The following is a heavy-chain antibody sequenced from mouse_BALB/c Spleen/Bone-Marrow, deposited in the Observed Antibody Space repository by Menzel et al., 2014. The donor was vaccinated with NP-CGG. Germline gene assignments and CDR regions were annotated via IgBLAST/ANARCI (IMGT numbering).Heavy chain of an antibody. Sequence: QVQLQQSGAEFVMPGASVKMSCKASGYTFTDKWMHWVKQRPGQGLEWIGAIDTSDSYINYNQKFEGKASLTVDASSSTAYIHLSSLTSDDSAVYYCARGGHDFSLDYWGQGTSVIVSS. V-gene: IGHV1-69*01. CDR1: GYTFTDKW. J-gene: IGHJ4*01. CDR3: ARGGHDFSLDY. D-gene: IGHD2-4*01. CDR2: IDTSDSYI.